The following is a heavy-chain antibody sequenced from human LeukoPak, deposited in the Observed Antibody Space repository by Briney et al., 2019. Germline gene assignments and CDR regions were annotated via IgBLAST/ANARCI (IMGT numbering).Heavy chain of an antibody. CDR2: IIPILGIA. Sequence: GASVKVSCKASGGTFSSHAISWVRQAPGQGLEWMGRIIPILGIANYAQKFQGRVTITADKSTSTAYMELSSLRSEDTAVYYCARATREYCSSTSCYYYYGMDVWGQGTTVTVSS. V-gene: IGHV1-69*04. J-gene: IGHJ6*02. D-gene: IGHD2-2*01. CDR1: GGTFSSHA. CDR3: ARATREYCSSTSCYYYYGMDV.